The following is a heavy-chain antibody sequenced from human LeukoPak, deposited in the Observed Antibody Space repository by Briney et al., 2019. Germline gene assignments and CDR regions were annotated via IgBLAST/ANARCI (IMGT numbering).Heavy chain of an antibody. D-gene: IGHD3-22*01. CDR2: ILPTSGAT. V-gene: IGHV1-69*06. Sequence: GSSVNVSCKASGGTFVNYAITWVRQAPGRGLEWMGRILPTSGATNYAQKFQGRVTISADKSTSTVYMDLSRLTSDDTAVYYCAKGGYYYDNSGRWFDPWGQGTRVTVSS. J-gene: IGHJ5*02. CDR3: AKGGYYYDNSGRWFDP. CDR1: GGTFVNYA.